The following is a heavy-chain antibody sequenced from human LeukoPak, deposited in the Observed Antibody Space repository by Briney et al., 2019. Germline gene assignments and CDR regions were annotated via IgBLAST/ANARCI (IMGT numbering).Heavy chain of an antibody. CDR2: ISWNSGSI. Sequence: GRSLRLSCAASGFTFDDYAMHRVRQAPGKGLEWVSGISWNSGSIGYADSVKGRFTISRDNAKNSLYLQMNSLRAEDTALYYCAKDSSPAWGDYGMDVWGQGTTVTVPS. CDR3: AKDSSPAWGDYGMDV. CDR1: GFTFDDYA. J-gene: IGHJ6*02. D-gene: IGHD3-16*01. V-gene: IGHV3-9*01.